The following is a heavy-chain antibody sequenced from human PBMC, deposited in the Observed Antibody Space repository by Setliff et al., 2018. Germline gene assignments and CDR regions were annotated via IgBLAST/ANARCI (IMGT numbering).Heavy chain of an antibody. D-gene: IGHD2-8*01. Sequence: ASVKVSCKASGYTFSDYGVSWVRQAPGQGLEWMGWISPHSGRAFYAPQFQDRVTMTTDTPTNTAYLDLRSLRSDDTAVYYCERLVRYCTATACQRTSGDDLWGQGTLVTVSS. J-gene: IGHJ5*02. CDR1: GYTFSDYG. CDR2: ISPHSGRA. V-gene: IGHV1-18*01. CDR3: ERLVRYCTATACQRTSGDDL.